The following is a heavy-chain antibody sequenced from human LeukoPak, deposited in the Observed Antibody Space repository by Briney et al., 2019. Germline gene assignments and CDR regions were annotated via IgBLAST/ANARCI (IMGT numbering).Heavy chain of an antibody. V-gene: IGHV3-30*02. CDR1: GFTFSSYG. D-gene: IGHD3-10*01. Sequence: PGGSLRLSCAASGFTFSSYGMHWVRQAPGKGLEWVAFIRYDGNNKYYADSVKGRFTISRDNSKNTLYLQMNSLRAEDTAVYYCAKAGYYYGSGSYYNYNYYYTDVWGKGTTVTISS. CDR3: AKAGYYYGSGSYYNYNYYYTDV. CDR2: IRYDGNNK. J-gene: IGHJ6*03.